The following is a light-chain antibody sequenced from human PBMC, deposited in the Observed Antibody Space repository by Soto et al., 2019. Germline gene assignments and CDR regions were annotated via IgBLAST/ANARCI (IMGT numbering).Light chain of an antibody. V-gene: IGKV2-24*01. J-gene: IGKJ1*01. Sequence: DIVMTQTPLSLRVTLGQPASISCSSGQSPVDGDGITSLSWLHQRPGQPPRLLIYKVSNRFSGVPDRFSGSGAGTDFTLKINTVEAEDVGVYYCMQDALYSTFGQGTKVDIK. CDR1: QSPVDGDGITS. CDR2: KVS. CDR3: MQDALYST.